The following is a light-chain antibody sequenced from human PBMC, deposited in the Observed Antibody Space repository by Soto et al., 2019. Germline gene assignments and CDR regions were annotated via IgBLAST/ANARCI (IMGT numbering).Light chain of an antibody. J-gene: IGKJ5*01. CDR3: QQSYSTPIT. CDR1: QGVSSY. CDR2: AAS. V-gene: IGKV1-39*01. Sequence: DIQMTQSPSSVSASVGYRVTISCRASQGVSSYLAWYQQKPGKAPKLLIYAASSLQSGVPSRFSGSGSGTDFTLTISSLQPEDFATYSCQQSYSTPITFGQGTRLEIK.